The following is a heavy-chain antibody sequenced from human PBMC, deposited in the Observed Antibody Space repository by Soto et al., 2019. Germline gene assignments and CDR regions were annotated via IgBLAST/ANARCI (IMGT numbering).Heavy chain of an antibody. CDR3: ASGDCSGGSCYYANYYFDY. J-gene: IGHJ4*02. CDR2: IIPIFGTA. CDR1: GGTFSSYA. V-gene: IGHV1-69*13. Sequence: SVKVSCKASGGTFSSYAISWVRQAPGQGLEWMGGIIPIFGTANYAQKFQGRVTITADESTSTAYMELSSLRSEDTAVYYCASGDCSGGSCYYANYYFDYWGQGXLVTVYS. D-gene: IGHD2-15*01.